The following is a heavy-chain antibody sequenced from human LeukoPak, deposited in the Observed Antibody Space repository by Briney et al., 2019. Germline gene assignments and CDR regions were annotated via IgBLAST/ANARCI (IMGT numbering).Heavy chain of an antibody. J-gene: IGHJ4*02. V-gene: IGHV1-2*02. D-gene: IGHD5-18*01. CDR1: GYTFTGYY. CDR3: ARDSAPLWLAFDY. CDR2: INPNSGGT. Sequence: ASVKVSCKASGYTFTGYYTHWVRQAPGQGLEWMGWINPNSGGTNYAQKFQGRVTMTRDTSISTAYMELSRLRSDDTAVYYCARDSAPLWLAFDYWGQGTLVTVSS.